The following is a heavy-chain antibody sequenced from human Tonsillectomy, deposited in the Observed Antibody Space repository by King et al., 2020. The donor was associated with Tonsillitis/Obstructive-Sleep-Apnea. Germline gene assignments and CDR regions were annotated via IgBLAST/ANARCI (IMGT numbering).Heavy chain of an antibody. V-gene: IGHV3-15*07. CDR1: GFTFNNAW. CDR3: ATDPHRSQLALDY. D-gene: IGHD6-13*01. CDR2: IKSETDGGTT. J-gene: IGHJ4*02. Sequence: VQLVESGGGLVKPGGSLRVSCAASGFTFNNAWMNWVRQAPGKGLEWVGRIKSETDGGTTDYAAPVKDRFSISRDDSKNTLYLQMNSLKTEDTAVYYCATDPHRSQLALDYWGQGTLVIVSS.